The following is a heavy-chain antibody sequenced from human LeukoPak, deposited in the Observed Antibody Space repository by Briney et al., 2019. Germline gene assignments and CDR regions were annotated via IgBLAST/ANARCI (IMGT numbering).Heavy chain of an antibody. D-gene: IGHD6-19*01. CDR1: GFTFSSYS. Sequence: GGSLRLSCAASGFTFSSYSMNWVRQAPGKGLEWVSYISSSSSTIYYADSVKGRFTISRDNAKNSLYLQMNSLRAEDTAVYYCSNCNSSGWSRAFDIWGQGTMVTVSS. V-gene: IGHV3-48*01. CDR2: ISSSSSTI. CDR3: SNCNSSGWSRAFDI. J-gene: IGHJ3*02.